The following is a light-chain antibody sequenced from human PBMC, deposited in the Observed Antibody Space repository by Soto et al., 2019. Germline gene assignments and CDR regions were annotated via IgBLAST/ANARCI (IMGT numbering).Light chain of an antibody. CDR1: QSVNSN. CDR3: RQSNFLPPLT. Sequence: EIVMTQSPATLSVSPGERATLSCRASQSVNSNLAWYRQKPGQAPRLLISDAYTRATGVPARFSGSGSGTEFPLTIISLLSQDSVTYYYRQSNFLPPLTFGGGTKVEIK. CDR2: DAY. V-gene: IGKV3-15*01. J-gene: IGKJ4*01.